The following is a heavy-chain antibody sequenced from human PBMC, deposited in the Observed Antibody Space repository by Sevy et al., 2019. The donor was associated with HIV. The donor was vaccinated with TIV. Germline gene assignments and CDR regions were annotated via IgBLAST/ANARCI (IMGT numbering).Heavy chain of an antibody. V-gene: IGHV3-48*03. CDR3: TRNGGAFDNGFDP. J-gene: IGHJ5*02. CDR2: IGSSGSSI. D-gene: IGHD2-8*01. CDR1: GFTFSSYD. Sequence: GGSLRLSCTASGFTFSSYDMNWVHQAPGKELEWVSKIGSSGSSIYYADSVKGRFTISRDNAKNSLNLQMNSLRAEDTAVYYCTRNGGAFDNGFDPWGQGTLVTVSS.